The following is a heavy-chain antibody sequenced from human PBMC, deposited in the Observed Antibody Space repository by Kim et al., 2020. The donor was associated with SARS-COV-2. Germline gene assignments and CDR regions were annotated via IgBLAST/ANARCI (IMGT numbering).Heavy chain of an antibody. V-gene: IGHV4-34*01. CDR3: ARGPAVGIFGVVIMGGIDY. CDR1: GGSFSGYY. Sequence: SETLSLTCAVYGGSFSGYYWSWIRQPPGKGLEWIGEINHSGSTNYNPSLKSRVTISVDTSKNQFSLKLSSVTAADTAVYYCARGPAVGIFGVVIMGGIDYWGQGTLVTVSS. J-gene: IGHJ4*02. CDR2: INHSGST. D-gene: IGHD3-3*01.